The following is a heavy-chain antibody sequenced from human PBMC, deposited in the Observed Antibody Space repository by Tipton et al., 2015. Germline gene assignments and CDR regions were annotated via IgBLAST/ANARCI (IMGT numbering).Heavy chain of an antibody. J-gene: IGHJ4*02. Sequence: GLVKPSQTLSLTCAISGDSVSSNSATWNWIRQSPSRGLEWLGRTYYRSKWYNDYPVSVNSRITINPDTSKNQFSLHLNSVTPDDTAMYYCARGDLIIWGQGTLVTVSS. CDR3: ARGDLII. V-gene: IGHV6-1*01. CDR2: TYYRSKWYN. D-gene: IGHD3-16*01. CDR1: GDSVSSNSAT.